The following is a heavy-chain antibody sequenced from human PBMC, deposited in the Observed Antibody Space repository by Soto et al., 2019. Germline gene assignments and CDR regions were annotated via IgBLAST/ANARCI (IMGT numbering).Heavy chain of an antibody. CDR3: ARDRNERYFDW. V-gene: IGHV3-33*01. CDR1: GFTFSSYR. J-gene: IGHJ4*02. Sequence: XGSLRLTFAASGFTFSSYRMHWVRQAPGKGLEWVTFIWYDGTNQYYADSVKGRFTTSRDKSKNTVYLQMNSLTVEDTAVYYCARDRNERYFDWWGQGTLVTVSS. CDR2: IWYDGTNQ. D-gene: IGHD3-9*01.